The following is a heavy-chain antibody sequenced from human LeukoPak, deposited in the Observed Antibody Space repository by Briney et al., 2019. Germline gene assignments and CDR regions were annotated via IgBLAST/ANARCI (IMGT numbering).Heavy chain of an antibody. Sequence: GGSLRLSCAASGFTFSSYWMSWVRQAPGKGLEWVANIKQDGSEKYYVDSVKGRFTISRDNAKNSLYLQMSSLRDEDTAMYYCARDYYYGFYYWGQGTLVTVSS. CDR3: ARDYYYGFYY. CDR2: IKQDGSEK. V-gene: IGHV3-7*01. D-gene: IGHD3-10*01. CDR1: GFTFSSYW. J-gene: IGHJ4*02.